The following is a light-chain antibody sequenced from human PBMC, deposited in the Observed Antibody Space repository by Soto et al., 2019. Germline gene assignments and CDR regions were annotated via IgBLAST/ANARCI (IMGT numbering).Light chain of an antibody. CDR3: QQYNKWPPIT. Sequence: EVVMTQSPDTLSVSPGERATLSCRASQSVSSNLAWYQQKPGQAPRLVIYGASTRATGIPARFSGSGSGTEFTLTISSLQSEDFAVYYCQQYNKWPPITFGQGTRLENK. V-gene: IGKV3-15*01. CDR1: QSVSSN. J-gene: IGKJ5*01. CDR2: GAS.